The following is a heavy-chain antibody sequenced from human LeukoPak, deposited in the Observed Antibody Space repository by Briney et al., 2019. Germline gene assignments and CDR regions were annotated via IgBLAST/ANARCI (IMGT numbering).Heavy chain of an antibody. D-gene: IGHD1-26*01. CDR1: GGSFSSYY. V-gene: IGHV4-4*07. CDR2: IYNSGTT. CDR3: ARDRLGATGHWRIDV. Sequence: SETLSLTCTVSGGSFSSYYWTWIRQPAGKGLEWIGCIYNSGTTNYSPSLESRVTMSLDTSKNRFSLSLGSVTAADTAVYYCARDRLGATGHWRIDVWGRGTLVTVSS. J-gene: IGHJ2*01.